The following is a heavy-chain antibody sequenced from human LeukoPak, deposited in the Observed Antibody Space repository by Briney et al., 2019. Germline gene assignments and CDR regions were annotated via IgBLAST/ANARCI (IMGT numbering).Heavy chain of an antibody. CDR2: ISDSGGST. D-gene: IGHD3/OR15-3a*01. CDR3: AKRGVVIRVILVGFHKEAYYFES. J-gene: IGHJ4*02. CDR1: GFTFSSYA. V-gene: IGHV3-23*01. Sequence: GESLRLSCAASGFTFSSYAMSWVRRAPGKGLEWVAGISDSGGSTKYADSVKGRFTISRDNPKNTLYLQMNSLRAEDTAVYFCAKRGVVIRVILVGFHKEAYYFESWGQGALVTVSS.